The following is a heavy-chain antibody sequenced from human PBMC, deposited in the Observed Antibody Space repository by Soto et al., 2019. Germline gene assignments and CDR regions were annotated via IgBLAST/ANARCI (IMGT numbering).Heavy chain of an antibody. Sequence: PGGSLRLSCAASGFTFSSYWMSWVRQAPGKGLEWVANIKQDGSEKYYVDSVKSRFTISRDNAKNSLYLQMNSLRAEDTAVYYCARAVGLLLFDYWGQGTLVTVSS. CDR1: GFTFSSYW. V-gene: IGHV3-7*03. CDR2: IKQDGSEK. CDR3: ARAVGLLLFDY. J-gene: IGHJ4*02. D-gene: IGHD2-15*01.